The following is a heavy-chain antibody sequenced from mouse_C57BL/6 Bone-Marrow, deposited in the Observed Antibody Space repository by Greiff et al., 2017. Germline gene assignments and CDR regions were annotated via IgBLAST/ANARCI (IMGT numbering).Heavy chain of an antibody. CDR2: IYPRSGNT. CDR3: ARSYYYGSSSYAMDY. J-gene: IGHJ4*01. V-gene: IGHV1-81*01. CDR1: GYTFTSYG. Sequence: LVESGAELARPGASVKLSCKASGYTFTSYGISWVKQRTGQGLEWIGEIYPRSGNTYYNEKFKGKATLTADKSSSTAYMELLSLTSEDSAVYFCARSYYYGSSSYAMDYWGQGTSVTVSS. D-gene: IGHD1-1*01.